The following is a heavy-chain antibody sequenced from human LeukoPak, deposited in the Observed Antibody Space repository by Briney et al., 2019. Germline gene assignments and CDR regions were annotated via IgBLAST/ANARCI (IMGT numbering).Heavy chain of an antibody. J-gene: IGHJ4*02. CDR2: ISWNSGSI. V-gene: IGHV3-9*01. CDR3: AKDYAVGSIDY. CDR1: GFTFDDYA. Sequence: GGSLRLSCAASGFTFDDYAMHWVRQAPGKGLEWVSGISWNSGSIGYADSVKGRFTISRDNSKNTVSLQMESLRAEDTALYYCAKDYAVGSIDYWGQGTLVTVSS. D-gene: IGHD4-23*01.